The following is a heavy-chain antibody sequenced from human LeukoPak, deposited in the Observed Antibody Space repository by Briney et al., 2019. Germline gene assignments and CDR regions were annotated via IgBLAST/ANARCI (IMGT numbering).Heavy chain of an antibody. D-gene: IGHD5-18*01. J-gene: IGHJ4*02. Sequence: TSETLSLTCAVYGGSFSGYYWSWIRQPPGKGLEWIGEINHSGSTNYNPSLKSRVTISVDTSKNQFSLKLSSVTAADTAVYYCAREGYSYGYPRGGFDYWGQGTLVTVSS. CDR3: AREGYSYGYPRGGFDY. V-gene: IGHV4-34*01. CDR1: GGSFSGYY. CDR2: INHSGST.